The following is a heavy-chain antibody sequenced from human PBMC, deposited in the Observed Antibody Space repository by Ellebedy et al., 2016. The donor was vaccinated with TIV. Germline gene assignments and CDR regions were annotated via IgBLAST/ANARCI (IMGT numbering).Heavy chain of an antibody. CDR1: GFTVSSNY. V-gene: IGHV3-66*01. D-gene: IGHD3-10*01. CDR2: IYSGGST. CDR3: ARVYGSDGGSDY. Sequence: PGGSLRLSCAASGFTVSSNYMSWVRQAPGKVLAWVSVIYSGGSTYYADSVKGRFTISRDNAKNSLYLQLNSLRAEDTDVYYCARVYGSDGGSDYWGQGTLVTVSS. J-gene: IGHJ4*02.